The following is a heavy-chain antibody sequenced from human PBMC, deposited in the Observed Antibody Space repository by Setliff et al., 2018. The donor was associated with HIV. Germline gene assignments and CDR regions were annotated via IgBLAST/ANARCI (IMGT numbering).Heavy chain of an antibody. D-gene: IGHD3-22*01. Sequence: SETLSLTCTVSRGSVSDTLYYWSWIRQSPGKGLEFIGSIHYDGRTYYKESLKSRVTISADMSKNQFSLKLNSVTAADTAVYYCAIRIYYYDSSRSLREEGFDPWGQGTLVTVSS. J-gene: IGHJ5*02. CDR3: AIRIYYYDSSRSLREEGFDP. CDR1: RGSVSDTLYY. V-gene: IGHV4-39*01. CDR2: IHYDGRT.